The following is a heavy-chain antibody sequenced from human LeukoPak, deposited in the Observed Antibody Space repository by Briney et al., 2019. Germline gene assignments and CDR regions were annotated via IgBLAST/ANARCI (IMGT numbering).Heavy chain of an antibody. V-gene: IGHV1-18*01. CDR2: INAYNGNT. J-gene: IGHJ5*02. CDR3: ARGTPDGFWSGPNWFDP. D-gene: IGHD3-3*01. CDR1: GYTFTSYG. Sequence: ASVTVSCKASGYTFTSYGISWVRQAPGQGLEWMGWINAYNGNTNYAQKLQGRVTMTTDTSTSTAYMELSSLRSEDTAVYYCARGTPDGFWSGPNWFDPWGQGTLVTVSS.